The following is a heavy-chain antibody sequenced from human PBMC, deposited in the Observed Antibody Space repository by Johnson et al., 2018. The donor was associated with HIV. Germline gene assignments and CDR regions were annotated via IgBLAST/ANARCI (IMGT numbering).Heavy chain of an antibody. D-gene: IGHD6-6*01. CDR2: IRYDGSNK. CDR3: ASGPTPGVAARGALGGAFDI. V-gene: IGHV3-30*02. Sequence: QVQLVESGGGVVQPGGSLRLSCAASGFTFSSYGMHWVRQAPGKGLEWVAFIRYDGSNKYYADSVKGRFTISRDNSKNTLYLQMNSLRAEDTAVYYCASGPTPGVAARGALGGAFDIWGQGTMVTVSS. J-gene: IGHJ3*02. CDR1: GFTFSSYG.